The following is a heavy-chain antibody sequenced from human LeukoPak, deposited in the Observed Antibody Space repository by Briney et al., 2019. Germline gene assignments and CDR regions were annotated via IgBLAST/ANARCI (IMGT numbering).Heavy chain of an antibody. CDR2: INPDSGGT. V-gene: IGHV1-2*02. Sequence: ASVKVSCKASGYTFTGYYMYWVRQAPGQGLEWMGWINPDSGGTNFAQKFQGRVTMTRDTSISTAYMELSRLRSDDTAVYYCGRDFRDSLDYWGQGTLVTVSS. CDR1: GYTFTGYY. CDR3: GRDFRDSLDY. J-gene: IGHJ4*02.